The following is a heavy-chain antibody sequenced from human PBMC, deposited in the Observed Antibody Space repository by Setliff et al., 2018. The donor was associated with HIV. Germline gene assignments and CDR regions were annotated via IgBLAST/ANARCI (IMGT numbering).Heavy chain of an antibody. J-gene: IGHJ4*02. CDR1: GYTFTSYG. Sequence: ASVKVSCKASGYTFTSYGISWVRQAPGQGLEWMGWISAYNGNTNYAQKLQGRVTMTTDTSTSTAYMELRSLRSDDTAVYYCARGAPLVVVPAALLTFDYWGQGTLVTVSS. V-gene: IGHV1-18*01. CDR3: ARGAPLVVVPAALLTFDY. CDR2: ISAYNGNT. D-gene: IGHD2-2*01.